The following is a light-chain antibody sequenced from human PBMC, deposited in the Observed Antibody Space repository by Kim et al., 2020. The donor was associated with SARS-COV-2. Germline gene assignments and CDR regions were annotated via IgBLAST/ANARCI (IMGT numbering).Light chain of an antibody. CDR2: AAS. CDR3: QQLNGYPLT. Sequence: ASIGDRVTLTCRASQSISNYVAWYQQKPGKAPTLLIYAASTLHSGVPSRFSGSGSGTDFTLTISSLQPEDFATYYCQQLNGYPLTFGGGTKVDIK. J-gene: IGKJ4*01. CDR1: QSISNY. V-gene: IGKV1-9*01.